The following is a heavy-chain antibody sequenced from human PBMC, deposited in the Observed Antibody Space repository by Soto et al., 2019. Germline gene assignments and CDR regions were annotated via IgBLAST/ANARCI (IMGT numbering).Heavy chain of an antibody. Sequence: SETLSLTCAVYGGSFSGYYWSWIRQPPGKGLEWIGEINHSGSTNYNPSLKSRVTISVDTSKNQFSLKLSSVTAADTAVYYCARDLSWLRADIVSLGPQDYFDYWGQGTLVTVSS. CDR2: INHSGST. V-gene: IGHV4-34*01. D-gene: IGHD2-15*01. CDR3: ARDLSWLRADIVSLGPQDYFDY. J-gene: IGHJ4*02. CDR1: GGSFSGYY.